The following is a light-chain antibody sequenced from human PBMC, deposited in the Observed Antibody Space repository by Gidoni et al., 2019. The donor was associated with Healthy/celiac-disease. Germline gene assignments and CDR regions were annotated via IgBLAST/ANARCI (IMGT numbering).Light chain of an antibody. V-gene: IGKV3-11*01. Sequence: IVLTQSPATLSLSPGERATLSCRASQSVSSYLAWYQQKPGQAPRLLIYDASNRATGLPARFSGSGSGTDFTLTISSLEPEDFAVYYCQQRSNWPPTWTFGQGTKVEIK. J-gene: IGKJ1*01. CDR2: DAS. CDR3: QQRSNWPPTWT. CDR1: QSVSSY.